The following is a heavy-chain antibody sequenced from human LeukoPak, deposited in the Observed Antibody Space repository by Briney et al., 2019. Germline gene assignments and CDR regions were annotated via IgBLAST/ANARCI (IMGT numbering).Heavy chain of an antibody. CDR3: ARMARGEVTTAYYFDY. V-gene: IGHV2-70*11. Sequence: SGPTLVNPTQTLTLTCTFSGFSLSTSGMCVAWVRQPPGKALEWLARIDWDDDEYYSTSLKTRLTISKDTSKNQVVLTMTNMDPVDTATYYCARMARGEVTTAYYFDYWGQGTLVTASS. CDR1: GFSLSTSGMC. D-gene: IGHD4-17*01. CDR2: IDWDDDE. J-gene: IGHJ4*02.